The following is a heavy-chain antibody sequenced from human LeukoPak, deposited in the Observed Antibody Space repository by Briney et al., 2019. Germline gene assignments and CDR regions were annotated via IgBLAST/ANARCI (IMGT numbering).Heavy chain of an antibody. V-gene: IGHV4-39*07. CDR2: IYYSGST. CDR3: AREGYSAYDWGH. J-gene: IGHJ4*02. CDR1: GGSISSSSYY. D-gene: IGHD5-12*01. Sequence: SETLSLTCTVSGGSISSSSYYWGWIRQPPGKGLEWIGSIYYSGSTYYNPSLKSRVTISVDTSKNQFSLKLSSVTAADTAVYYCAREGYSAYDWGHWGQGTLVTVSS.